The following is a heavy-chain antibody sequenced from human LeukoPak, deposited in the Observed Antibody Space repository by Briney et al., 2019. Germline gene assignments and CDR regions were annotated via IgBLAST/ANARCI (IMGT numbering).Heavy chain of an antibody. CDR2: IYYSGST. J-gene: IGHJ3*02. V-gene: IGHV4-59*01. CDR1: GGSTSSYY. Sequence: PSETLSLTCTVSGGSTSSYYWSWIRQPPGKGLEWIGYIYYSGSTNYNPSLKSRVTISVDTSKNQFSLKLSSVTAADTAVYYCARAYSSSWYMRVGNDAFDIWGQGTMVTVSS. CDR3: ARAYSSSWYMRVGNDAFDI. D-gene: IGHD6-13*01.